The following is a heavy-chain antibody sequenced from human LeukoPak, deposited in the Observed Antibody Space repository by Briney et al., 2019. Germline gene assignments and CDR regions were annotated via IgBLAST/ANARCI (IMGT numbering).Heavy chain of an antibody. CDR1: GGSISSHY. Sequence: SETLSLTCTVSGGSISSHYWSWIRQPPGKGLEGIGYIYYTGSANYNPSLNSRVTISVDTSKNQFSLNLSSVTAADTAVYYCARDQVRGYYYHMDVWGNGTTVTVSS. CDR2: IYYTGSA. CDR3: ARDQVRGYYYHMDV. D-gene: IGHD4/OR15-4a*01. J-gene: IGHJ6*03. V-gene: IGHV4-59*11.